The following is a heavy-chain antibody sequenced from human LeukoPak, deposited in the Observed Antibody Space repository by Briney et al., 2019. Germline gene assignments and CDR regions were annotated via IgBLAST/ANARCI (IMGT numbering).Heavy chain of an antibody. Sequence: SETLSLTCAVYGGSFSGYYWSWIRQPPGKGLEWIGEINHSGGTNYNPSLKSRVTISVDTSKNQFSLKLSSVTAADTAVYYCARALYDSSGYYYYYFDYWGQGTLVTVSS. D-gene: IGHD3-22*01. CDR2: INHSGGT. J-gene: IGHJ4*02. CDR1: GGSFSGYY. CDR3: ARALYDSSGYYYYYFDY. V-gene: IGHV4-34*01.